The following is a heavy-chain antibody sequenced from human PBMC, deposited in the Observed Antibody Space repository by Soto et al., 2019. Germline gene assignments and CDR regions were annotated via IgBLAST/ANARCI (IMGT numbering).Heavy chain of an antibody. D-gene: IGHD3-16*01. CDR1: GGSISSSSYY. CDR3: ARILGGDLEYYFDY. J-gene: IGHJ4*02. Sequence: PSETLSLTCTVSGGSISSSSYYWGWIRQPPGKGLEWIGSIYYSGSTYYNPSLKSRVTISVDTSKNQFSLKLSSVTAADTAVYYCARILGGDLEYYFDYWGQGTLVTVSS. CDR2: IYYSGST. V-gene: IGHV4-39*01.